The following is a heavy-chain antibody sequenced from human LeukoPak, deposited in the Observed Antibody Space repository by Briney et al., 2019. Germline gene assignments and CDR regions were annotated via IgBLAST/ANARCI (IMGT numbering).Heavy chain of an antibody. CDR2: IASSGTTK. Sequence: GGSLRLSCAVSRFPFSVYEMNWVRQAPGKGLEWVSNIASSGTTKYYADSVKGRFSISRDNAKSSLYLQMNSLRVEDTAVYYCTLLAVASDFDYWGQGALVTVSS. CDR3: TLLAVASDFDY. CDR1: RFPFSVYE. J-gene: IGHJ4*02. V-gene: IGHV3-48*03. D-gene: IGHD6-19*01.